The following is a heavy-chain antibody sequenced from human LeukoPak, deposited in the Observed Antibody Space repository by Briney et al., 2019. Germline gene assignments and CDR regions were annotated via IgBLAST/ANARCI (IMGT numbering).Heavy chain of an antibody. V-gene: IGHV4-59*01. CDR1: GGAINSYH. Sequence: PSETLSLTCTVSGGAINSYHWTWIRQPPGKGLEWIASIYYIGSPKYNPSLESRVTISVDTSKNQFSLKVNSLTAADTAVYYCARGKRAYDSYGMGVRGQGTTVTVFS. J-gene: IGHJ6*02. CDR2: IYYIGSP. CDR3: ARGKRAYDSYGMGV.